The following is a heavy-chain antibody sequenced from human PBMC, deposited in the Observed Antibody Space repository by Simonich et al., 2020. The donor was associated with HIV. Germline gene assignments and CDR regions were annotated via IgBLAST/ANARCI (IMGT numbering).Heavy chain of an antibody. Sequence: QVQLQQWGAGLLKPSETLSLTCAVYGGSFSGYYWSWIRQPPGKGLEWIGEVIHRGGTYHNPSLRSRITISLDTSKSQFSLKLTSVTAADTAVYYCASRRLWNSSPFDYWGQGTLVTVS. D-gene: IGHD6-13*01. V-gene: IGHV4-34*12. CDR2: VIHRGGT. CDR3: ASRRLWNSSPFDY. J-gene: IGHJ4*02. CDR1: GGSFSGYY.